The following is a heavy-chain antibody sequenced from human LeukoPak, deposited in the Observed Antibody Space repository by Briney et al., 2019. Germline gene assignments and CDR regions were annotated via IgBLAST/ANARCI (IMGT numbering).Heavy chain of an antibody. V-gene: IGHV3-48*03. J-gene: IGHJ4*02. D-gene: IGHD2-2*01. Sequence: GGSLRLSCVASGFTFSSYEMIWIRQAPGKGLEWVSYISGSGSTTYYADSVRGRFTTSGDNAENSLYLQTNNLRAEDTAIYYCAKEREDCSSSSCYEEFDCWGQGTLVTVSS. CDR1: GFTFSSYE. CDR3: AKEREDCSSSSCYEEFDC. CDR2: ISGSGSTT.